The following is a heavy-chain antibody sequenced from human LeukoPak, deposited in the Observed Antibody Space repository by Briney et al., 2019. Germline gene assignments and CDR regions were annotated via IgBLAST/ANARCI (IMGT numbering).Heavy chain of an antibody. J-gene: IGHJ5*02. CDR1: GFTFSSYW. V-gene: IGHV3-74*01. Sequence: PGGSLRLSCAASGFTFSSYWMHWVRQAPGKGLVWVSRINSDGSSTSYADSVKGRFTISRDNAKNTLYLQMNSLRAEDTAVYYCARVLPRPPYYYDSSGYSSWFDPWGQGTLVTVSS. D-gene: IGHD3-22*01. CDR3: ARVLPRPPYYYDSSGYSSWFDP. CDR2: INSDGSST.